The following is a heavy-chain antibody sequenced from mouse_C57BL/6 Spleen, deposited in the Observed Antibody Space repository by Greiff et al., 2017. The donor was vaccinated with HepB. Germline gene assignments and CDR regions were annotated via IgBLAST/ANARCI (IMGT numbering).Heavy chain of an antibody. CDR2: ISDGGSYT. Sequence: DVKLVESGGGLVKPGGSLKLSCAASGFTFSSYAMSWVRQTPEKRLEWVATISDGGSYTYYPDNVKGRFTISRDNAKNNLYLQMSHLKSEDTAMYYCARDGNSYYFDYWGQGTTLTVSS. J-gene: IGHJ2*01. CDR1: GFTFSSYA. CDR3: ARDGNSYYFDY. D-gene: IGHD2-1*01. V-gene: IGHV5-4*01.